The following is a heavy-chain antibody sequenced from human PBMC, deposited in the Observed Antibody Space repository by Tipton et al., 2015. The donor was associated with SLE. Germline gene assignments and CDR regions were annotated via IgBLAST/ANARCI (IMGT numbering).Heavy chain of an antibody. J-gene: IGHJ4*02. CDR1: GYIFTTYY. V-gene: IGHV1-46*01. CDR2: INPSGGNT. Sequence: QSGPEVKKPGASVKVSCKASGYIFTTYYIHWVRQAPGQGLEWMGRINPSGGNTIYAQNLQGRLTLATDTYTTTAYMELRSLRSDDTAVYYCARDGSGWEAFDYWGLGALVTVSS. D-gene: IGHD6-19*01. CDR3: ARDGSGWEAFDY.